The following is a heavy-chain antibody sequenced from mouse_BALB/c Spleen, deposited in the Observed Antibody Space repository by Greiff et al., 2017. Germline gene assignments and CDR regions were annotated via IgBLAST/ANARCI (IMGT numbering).Heavy chain of an antibody. CDR3: ARDLRLEFAY. Sequence: EVQGVESGGGLVQPGGSRKLSCAASGFTFSSFGMHWVRQAPEKGLEWVAYISSGSSTIYYADTVKGRFTISRDNPKNTLFLQMTSLRSEDTAMYYCARDLRLEFAYWGQGTLVTVSA. CDR1: GFTFSSFG. D-gene: IGHD2-12*01. V-gene: IGHV5-17*02. CDR2: ISSGSSTI. J-gene: IGHJ3*01.